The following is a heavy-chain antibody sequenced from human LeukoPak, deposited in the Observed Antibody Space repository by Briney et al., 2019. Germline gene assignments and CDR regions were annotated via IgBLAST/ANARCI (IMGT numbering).Heavy chain of an antibody. Sequence: RGSLRLSCAASAFTFSSYGMHWVRQAPGKGLEWVAVISYDGSKKYYASSVKGRFTISRDNSKNTLYLQMNSLRAEDTAVYYCAKDGGGSGYNWGQGTLVTVSS. D-gene: IGHD3-22*01. V-gene: IGHV3-30*18. CDR1: AFTFSSYG. CDR2: ISYDGSKK. CDR3: AKDGGGSGYN. J-gene: IGHJ4*02.